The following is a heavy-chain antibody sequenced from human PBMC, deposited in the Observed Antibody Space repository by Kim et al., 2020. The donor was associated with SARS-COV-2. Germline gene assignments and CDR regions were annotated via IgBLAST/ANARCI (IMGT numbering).Heavy chain of an antibody. V-gene: IGHV3-33*01. CDR3: ARDQGGLGYCSSTSCYGFDY. CDR1: GFTFSSYG. D-gene: IGHD2-2*01. Sequence: GGSLRLSCEASGFTFSSYGMHWVRQAPGKGLEWVAVIWYDGSNKYYADSVKGRFTISRDNSKNTLYLQMNSLRAEDTAVYYCARDQGGLGYCSSTSCYGFDYWGQGTLVTVSS. J-gene: IGHJ4*02. CDR2: IWYDGSNK.